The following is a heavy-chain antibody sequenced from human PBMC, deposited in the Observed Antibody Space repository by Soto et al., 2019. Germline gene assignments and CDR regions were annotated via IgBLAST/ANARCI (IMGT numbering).Heavy chain of an antibody. CDR3: ARARCSSTSCYYSSSWYFYY. D-gene: IGHD2-2*01. Sequence: GASVKVSCKASGGTFSSYAISWVRQAPGQGLEWMGGIIPIFGTANYAQKFQGRVTITADKSTSTAYMELSSLRSEDTAVYYCARARCSSTSCYYSSSWYFYYWGQGTLVTVSS. CDR2: IIPIFGTA. J-gene: IGHJ4*02. V-gene: IGHV1-69*06. CDR1: GGTFSSYA.